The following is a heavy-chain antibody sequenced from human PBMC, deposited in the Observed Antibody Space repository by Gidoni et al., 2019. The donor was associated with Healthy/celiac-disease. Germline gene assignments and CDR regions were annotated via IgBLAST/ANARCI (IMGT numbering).Heavy chain of an antibody. CDR1: GFTFSSYG. D-gene: IGHD4-17*01. CDR2: ISDVGSNK. CDR3: AKDGTGDYGSFDY. J-gene: IGHJ4*02. V-gene: IGHV3-30*18. Sequence: QVQLVESGGGVVQPGRSLRISCAASGFTFSSYGMHWVRQAPGKGLEWVAVISDVGSNKYYADSVKGRFTISRDNSKNTLYLQMNSLRAEDTAVYYCAKDGTGDYGSFDYWGQGTLVTVSS.